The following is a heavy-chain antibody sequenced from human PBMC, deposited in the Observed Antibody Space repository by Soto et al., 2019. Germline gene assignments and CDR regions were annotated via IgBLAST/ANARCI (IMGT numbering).Heavy chain of an antibody. D-gene: IGHD2-2*01. J-gene: IGHJ6*02. CDR1: GDSINNTYW. V-gene: IGHV4-4*02. Sequence: PSETLSLTXFVSGDSINNTYWWSWVRQAPGKGLEWIGEIFHTGGKSYMPSLRGRITLSVDTSKNQFSLKLTSVTAADTAVYYCAKDVEDQLPLRVYYYYGMDVWGQGTTVTVSS. CDR2: IFHTGGK. CDR3: AKDVEDQLPLRVYYYYGMDV.